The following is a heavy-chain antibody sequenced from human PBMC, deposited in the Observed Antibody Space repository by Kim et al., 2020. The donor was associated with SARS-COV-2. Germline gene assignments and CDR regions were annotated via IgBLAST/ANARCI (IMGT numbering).Heavy chain of an antibody. J-gene: IGHJ1*01. CDR2: ISGSGGST. CDR1: GFTFSSYA. D-gene: IGHD3-9*01. Sequence: GGSLRLSCAASGFTFSSYAMSWVRQAPGKGLEWVSAISGSGGSTYYADSVKGRFTISRDNSKNTLYLQMNSLRAEDTAVYYCAKDGAEGPGLRYFDWLSGGIEYFQHWGQGTLVTVSS. CDR3: AKDGAEGPGLRYFDWLSGGIEYFQH. V-gene: IGHV3-23*01.